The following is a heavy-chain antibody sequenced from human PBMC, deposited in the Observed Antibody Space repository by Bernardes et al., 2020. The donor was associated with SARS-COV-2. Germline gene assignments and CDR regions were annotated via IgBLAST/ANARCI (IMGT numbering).Heavy chain of an antibody. J-gene: IGHJ6*02. V-gene: IGHV5-51*01. CDR1: GYSFTSYW. D-gene: IGHD3-10*01. CDR3: ARLTYYYGSGSYYNGGMDV. Sequence: GESLKISCKGSGYSFTSYWIGWVRQMPGKCLEWMGIIYPGDSDTRYSPSFQGQVTISADKSISTAYLQWSSLKASDTAMYYCARLTYYYGSGSYYNGGMDVWGQGTTVTVSS. CDR2: IYPGDSDT.